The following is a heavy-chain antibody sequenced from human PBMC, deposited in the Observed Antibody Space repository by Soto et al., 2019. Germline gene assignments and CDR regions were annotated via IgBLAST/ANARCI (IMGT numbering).Heavy chain of an antibody. Sequence: PSETLSLTGTFAGGSISSYYWSWIRQPPGKGLEWIGYTYYSGSTKYNPSLKSRVTISVDTSKNRFSLRLSSVTAADTSVYSCARVWGGAFDFWGQGTMVTVSS. CDR3: ARVWGGAFDF. CDR1: GGSISSYY. V-gene: IGHV4-59*01. CDR2: TYYSGST. D-gene: IGHD3-10*01. J-gene: IGHJ3*01.